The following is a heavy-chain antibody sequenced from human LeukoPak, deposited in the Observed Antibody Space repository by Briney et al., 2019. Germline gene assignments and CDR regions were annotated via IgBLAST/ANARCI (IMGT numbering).Heavy chain of an antibody. CDR1: GFTFSSYS. CDR2: ISSSSNYI. V-gene: IGHV3-21*01. CDR3: ARGRSGYSYGPDY. J-gene: IGHJ4*02. D-gene: IGHD5-18*01. Sequence: KPGGSLRLSCAVSGFTFSSYSMNWVRQAPGKGLEWVSSISSSSNYIYYADSVKGRFTISRDNAKNSLYLQMNSLRAEDTAVYYCARGRSGYSYGPDYWGQGTLVTVSS.